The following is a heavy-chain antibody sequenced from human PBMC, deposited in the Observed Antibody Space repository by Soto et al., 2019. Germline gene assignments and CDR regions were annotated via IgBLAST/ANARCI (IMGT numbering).Heavy chain of an antibody. J-gene: IGHJ4*02. Sequence: PGGSLRLSCAASGFTFSDYYMSWIRQAPGKGLEWVSHISSSGSTIYYADSVKGRFTISRDNAKNSLYLQMNSLRAEDTAVYYCARVVPGPITGATFDYWGQGTLVTVSS. CDR2: ISSSGSTI. CDR3: ARVVPGPITGATFDY. CDR1: GFTFSDYY. D-gene: IGHD1-7*01. V-gene: IGHV3-11*01.